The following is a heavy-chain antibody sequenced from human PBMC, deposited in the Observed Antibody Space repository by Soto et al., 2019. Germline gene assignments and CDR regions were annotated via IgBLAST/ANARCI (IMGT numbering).Heavy chain of an antibody. V-gene: IGHV4-4*07. Sequence: QVQLQESGPGLVKPSETLSLTCTVSGGSISSYYWSWIRQPAGKGLEWIGRIYTSGSTNYNPSLKSRVTMSVDTSKTQFSLKLSSVTAADTAVYYCARAPPGYCSGGSCYSVRVAFDIWGQGTMVTVSS. CDR3: ARAPPGYCSGGSCYSVRVAFDI. CDR1: GGSISSYY. D-gene: IGHD2-15*01. J-gene: IGHJ3*02. CDR2: IYTSGST.